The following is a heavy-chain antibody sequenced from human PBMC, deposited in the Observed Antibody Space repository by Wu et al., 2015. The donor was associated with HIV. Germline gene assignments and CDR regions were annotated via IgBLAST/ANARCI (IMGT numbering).Heavy chain of an antibody. Sequence: QVQLVQSGAEVKKPGASVKVSCKTSGYTFSDFYIDWVRQAPGQGLHWVGWINPNTGGTDSAQRFQGRVIMTRDTSISTAYMELNRLKSDDTAVYYCTRDSASSGYDVADYWGQGTLVTVSS. J-gene: IGHJ4*02. D-gene: IGHD5-12*01. CDR1: GYTFSDFY. V-gene: IGHV1-2*02. CDR2: INPNTGGT. CDR3: TRDSASSGYDVADY.